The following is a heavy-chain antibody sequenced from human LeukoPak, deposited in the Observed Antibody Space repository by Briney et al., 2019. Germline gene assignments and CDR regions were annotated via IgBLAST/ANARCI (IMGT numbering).Heavy chain of an antibody. Sequence: SVKVSCKASGGTFSSYAISWVRQAPGQGLEWMGRIIPIFGTANYAQKFQGRVTITTDESTSTAYMELSSLRSEDTAVYYCARCTTDYYYMDVWGKGTTATVSS. V-gene: IGHV1-69*05. J-gene: IGHJ6*03. D-gene: IGHD4-17*01. CDR1: GGTFSSYA. CDR3: ARCTTDYYYMDV. CDR2: IIPIFGTA.